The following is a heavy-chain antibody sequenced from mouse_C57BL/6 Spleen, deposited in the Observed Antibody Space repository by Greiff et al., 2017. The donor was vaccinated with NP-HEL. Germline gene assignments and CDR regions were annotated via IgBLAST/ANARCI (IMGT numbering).Heavy chain of an antibody. Sequence: QVQLQQSGPELVKPGASVKISCKASGYAFSSSWMNWVKQRPGKGLEWIGRIYPGDGDTNYNGKFKGKATLTADKSSSTAYMQLSSLTSEDSAVYFCASPPYYGSSDVWGTGTTVTVSS. CDR2: IYPGDGDT. CDR3: ASPPYYGSSDV. V-gene: IGHV1-82*01. CDR1: GYAFSSSW. D-gene: IGHD1-1*01. J-gene: IGHJ1*03.